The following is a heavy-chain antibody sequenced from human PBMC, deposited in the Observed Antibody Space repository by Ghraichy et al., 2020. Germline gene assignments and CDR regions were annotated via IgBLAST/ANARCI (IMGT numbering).Heavy chain of an antibody. CDR1: GFTFSSYT. J-gene: IGHJ4*02. Sequence: GGSLRLSCATSGFTFSSYTMNWVRQAPGKGPEWVSSINDRSDYIMQLDSVKGRFTISRDNAKNLLYLQMNSLRVEDTAVYYCASDPVGETTRKSYWGQGTLVTVSS. CDR2: INDRSDYI. CDR3: ASDPVGETTRKSY. V-gene: IGHV3-21*01. D-gene: IGHD3-16*01.